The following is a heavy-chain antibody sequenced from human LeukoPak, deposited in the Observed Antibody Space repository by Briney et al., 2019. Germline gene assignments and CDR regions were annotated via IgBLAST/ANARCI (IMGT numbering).Heavy chain of an antibody. CDR1: GFTFSRYA. CDR3: ASHYDTSGYHYFDF. CDR2: ISYDGSNK. Sequence: PGGSLSLSCAASGFTFSRYAMHWVRQAPGKGLEWVAVISYDGSNKYYADSVKGRFTISRDSSKNTLYLQMNSLRAEDTAVYYCASHYDTSGYHYFDFRGPGALVTVSS. D-gene: IGHD3-22*01. J-gene: IGHJ4*02. V-gene: IGHV3-30-3*01.